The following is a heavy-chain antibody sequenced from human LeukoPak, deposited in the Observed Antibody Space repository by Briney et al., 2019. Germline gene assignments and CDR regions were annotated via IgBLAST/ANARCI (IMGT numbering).Heavy chain of an antibody. CDR2: INPNSGGT. Sequence: ASVKVSCKASGYTFTGYYMAWVRQAPGKGLEWMGWINPNSGGTNYAQKFQGRVTMTRDTSISTAYMELSRLRSDDTAVYYCAREEGYCSCGNCYSVHVWGQGTLVTVSS. V-gene: IGHV1-2*02. D-gene: IGHD2-15*01. CDR3: AREEGYCSCGNCYSVHV. CDR1: GYTFTGYY. J-gene: IGHJ4*02.